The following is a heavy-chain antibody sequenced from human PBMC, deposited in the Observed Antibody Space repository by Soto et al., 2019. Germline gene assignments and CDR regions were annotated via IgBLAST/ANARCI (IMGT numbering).Heavy chain of an antibody. J-gene: IGHJ4*02. CDR1: GFTFRTYD. D-gene: IGHD3-9*01. CDR2: ISPIGVNT. V-gene: IGHV3-64D*06. CDR3: VKLTDC. Sequence: GGSLRISCAASGFTFRTYDVHWVRQAPGKGLEFVAGISPIGVNTYYADSVKGRSTISRDNSKNTLYLQMSSLRPDDTAIYYCVKLTDCWGQGTLVTVPS.